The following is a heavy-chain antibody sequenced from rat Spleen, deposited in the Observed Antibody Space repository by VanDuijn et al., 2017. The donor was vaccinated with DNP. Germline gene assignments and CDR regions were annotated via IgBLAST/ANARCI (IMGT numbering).Heavy chain of an antibody. D-gene: IGHD1-12*02. CDR2: LSSAGNT. V-gene: IGHV2-6*01. CDR3: ARSDYLDGIFYYGYYDY. CDR1: GFPLSSNT. J-gene: IGHJ2*01. Sequence: QVQLKESGPGLVQTSQTLSLTCNVSGFPLSSNTLAWVRQPPGEGLEWVAALSSAGNTYYNSALKSRLSISRDTYKSQVFLKLTSMQTEDTAMYFCARSDYLDGIFYYGYYDYWGQGVRVRVSS.